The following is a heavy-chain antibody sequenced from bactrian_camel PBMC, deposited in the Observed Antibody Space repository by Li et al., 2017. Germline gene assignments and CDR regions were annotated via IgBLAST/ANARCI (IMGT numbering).Heavy chain of an antibody. J-gene: IGHJ6*01. CDR3: AADQWGGNACATRQAGDFDY. Sequence: VQLVESGGGSVQAGGSLRLSCAVSGYTYSHYCMGWFRQAPGKEREGVAAIDTDGSANYADPVKGRFTISQDSAKDTVSLQMNNLKAEDTAMYYCAADQWGGNACATRQAGDFDYWGKGTQVTV. CDR1: GYTYSHYC. CDR2: IDTDGSA. V-gene: IGHV3S53*01. D-gene: IGHD1*01.